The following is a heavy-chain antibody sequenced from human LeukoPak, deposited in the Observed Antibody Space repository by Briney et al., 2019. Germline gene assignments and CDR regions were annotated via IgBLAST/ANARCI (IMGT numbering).Heavy chain of an antibody. Sequence: GGSLRLSCAASGFTVSTNYMTWVRQAPGKGLEWVSYISSSSSTIYYADSVKGRFTISRDNAKNSLYLQMNGLRAEDTAVYYCARDGVVGGYWGQGTLVTVSS. CDR2: ISSSSSTI. D-gene: IGHD3-3*01. J-gene: IGHJ4*02. CDR3: ARDGVVGGY. CDR1: GFTVSTNY. V-gene: IGHV3-48*04.